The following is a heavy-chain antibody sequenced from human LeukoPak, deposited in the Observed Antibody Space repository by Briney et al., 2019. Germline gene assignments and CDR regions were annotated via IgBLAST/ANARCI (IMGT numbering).Heavy chain of an antibody. CDR3: ANRAPITPHASYFDY. Sequence: GGSLRLSCASSGFTFSSYAMSWVRQAPGKGLEWVSAISCSGWSTYYADSVKGRFTISRDNSKNTLYMQMNSLRAEDTAVYYSANRAPITPHASYFDYWGQGTLVTVSS. CDR2: ISCSGWST. CDR1: GFTFSSYA. D-gene: IGHD1-14*01. V-gene: IGHV3-23*01. J-gene: IGHJ4*02.